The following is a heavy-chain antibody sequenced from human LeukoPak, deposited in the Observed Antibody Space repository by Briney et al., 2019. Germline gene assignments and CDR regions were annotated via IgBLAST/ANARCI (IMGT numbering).Heavy chain of an antibody. V-gene: IGHV3-21*01. Sequence: GGSLRLSCAASGFTFSSYSMNWVRQAPGKGLEWVSSISSSSSYIYYADSVKGRLTISRDNAKNSLYLQMNSLRAEDTAVYYCARDYGDYWFDPWGQGTLVTVSP. CDR3: ARDYGDYWFDP. D-gene: IGHD4-17*01. J-gene: IGHJ5*02. CDR1: GFTFSSYS. CDR2: ISSSSSYI.